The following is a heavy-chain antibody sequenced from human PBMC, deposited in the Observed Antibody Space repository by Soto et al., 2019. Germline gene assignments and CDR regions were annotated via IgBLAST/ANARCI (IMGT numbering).Heavy chain of an antibody. Sequence: SETLSLSCGVSGGSISSYYWWSWVRQPPGRGLEWIGEIYHSGSTNYNPSLKSRVTISVDKSKDQFSLELTSVTAADTAVYFCARDRPSEYTYGSSGWSDTWGQGTLVTVSS. CDR3: ARDRPSEYTYGSSGWSDT. V-gene: IGHV4-4*02. D-gene: IGHD5-18*01. CDR2: IYHSGST. J-gene: IGHJ5*02. CDR1: GGSISSYYW.